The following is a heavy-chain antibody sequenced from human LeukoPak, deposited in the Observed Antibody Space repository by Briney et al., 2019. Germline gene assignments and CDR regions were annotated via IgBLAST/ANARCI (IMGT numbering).Heavy chain of an antibody. V-gene: IGHV1-18*01. CDR3: ARDVVGWLQSPFDY. CDR2: ISAYNGNT. Sequence: ASVKVSCKASGYTFTSYGISWVRQAPGQGLEWMGWISAYNGNTNYAQKFQGRVTMTRDTSISTAYMELSRLRSDDTAVYYCARDVVGWLQSPFDYWGQGTLVTVSS. CDR1: GYTFTSYG. D-gene: IGHD5-24*01. J-gene: IGHJ4*02.